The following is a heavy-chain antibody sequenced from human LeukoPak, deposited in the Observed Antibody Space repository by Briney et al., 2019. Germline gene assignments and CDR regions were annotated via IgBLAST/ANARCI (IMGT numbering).Heavy chain of an antibody. CDR2: ISAYNGNT. CDR3: ARGATGVLRYFDWLFEHDY. CDR1: GYTFTSYG. J-gene: IGHJ4*02. V-gene: IGHV1-18*01. Sequence: GASVKVSCKASGYTFTSYGISWVRQAPGQGLEWMGWISAYNGNTNYAQKLQGRVTMTTDTSTSTAYMELRSLRSDDTAVYYCARGATGVLRYFDWLFEHDYWGQGTLVTVSS. D-gene: IGHD3-9*01.